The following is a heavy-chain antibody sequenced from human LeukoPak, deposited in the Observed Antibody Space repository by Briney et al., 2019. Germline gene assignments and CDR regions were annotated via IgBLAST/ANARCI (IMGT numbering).Heavy chain of an antibody. D-gene: IGHD3-22*01. CDR1: GGSFSGYY. J-gene: IGHJ4*02. CDR3: ARGLLIAGVDY. CDR2: INHSGST. Sequence: PSETLSLTCAVYGGSFSGYYWSWIRQPPGKGLEWIGEINHSGSTNYNPSLKSRVTISVDTSKNQFSLKLSSVTAADTAVYYCARGLLIAGVDYWGQGTLVTVSS. V-gene: IGHV4-34*01.